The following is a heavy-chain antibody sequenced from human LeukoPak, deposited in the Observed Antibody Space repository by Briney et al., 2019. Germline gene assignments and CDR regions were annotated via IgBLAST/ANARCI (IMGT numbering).Heavy chain of an antibody. V-gene: IGHV4-4*07. CDR3: ARGALMVFGGNYYYYMDV. D-gene: IGHD2-8*01. CDR1: GGSISIYY. CDR2: IYTSGST. Sequence: PSETLSLTCTVSGGSISIYYWSWIRQPAGKGLEWIGRIYTSGSTNYNPSLKSRVTMSVDTSKNQFSLKLSSVTAADTAVYYCARGALMVFGGNYYYYMDVWGKGTTVTVSS. J-gene: IGHJ6*03.